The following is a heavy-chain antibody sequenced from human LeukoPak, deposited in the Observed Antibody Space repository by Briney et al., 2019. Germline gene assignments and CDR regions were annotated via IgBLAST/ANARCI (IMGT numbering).Heavy chain of an antibody. D-gene: IGHD1-26*01. J-gene: IGHJ4*02. Sequence: GGSLRLSCTASGFTFGDYAMSWVRQASGKGLEWVGFIRSKAYGGTTEYAASVKGRFIISRDDSKSIAYLQMDSLKTEDTAVYYCTRDNSGTYYYFDYWGQGTLVTVSS. V-gene: IGHV3-49*04. CDR2: IRSKAYGGTT. CDR3: TRDNSGTYYYFDY. CDR1: GFTFGDYA.